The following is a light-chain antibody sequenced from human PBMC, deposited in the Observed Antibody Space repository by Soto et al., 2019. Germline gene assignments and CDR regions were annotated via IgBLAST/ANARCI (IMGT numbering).Light chain of an antibody. CDR3: QSYDSSLSGSV. CDR2: GNT. CDR1: SSNIGAGYD. V-gene: IGLV1-40*01. J-gene: IGLJ2*01. Sequence: QSALTQPPSVSGAPGQRVTISCTGSSSNIGAGYDVHWYHHLPGTAPKLLIYGNTNRPSGVPDRFSGSKSGTSASLAITGLQAEDEADYYCQSYDSSLSGSVFGGGTKLTVL.